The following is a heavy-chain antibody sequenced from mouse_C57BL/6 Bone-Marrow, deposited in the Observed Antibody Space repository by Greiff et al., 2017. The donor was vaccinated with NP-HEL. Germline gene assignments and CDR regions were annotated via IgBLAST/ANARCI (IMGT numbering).Heavy chain of an antibody. Sequence: VQGVESGPGLVQPSQSLSITCTVSAFSLTSYGVHWVRQSPGKGLEWLGVIWRGGSTDYNAAFMSRLSITKDNSKSQVFFKMNSLQADDTAIYYCATPNGDYAMDYWGQGTSVTVSS. V-gene: IGHV2-5*01. CDR3: ATPNGDYAMDY. CDR2: IWRGGST. J-gene: IGHJ4*01. CDR1: AFSLTSYG.